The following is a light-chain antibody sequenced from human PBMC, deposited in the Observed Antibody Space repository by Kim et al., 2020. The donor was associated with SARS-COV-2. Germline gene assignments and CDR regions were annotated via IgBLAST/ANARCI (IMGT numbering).Light chain of an antibody. Sequence: EIVMTHSPATLSVSPGERVTLSCRASQSVDSNLAWYQQKPGQAPRLLIYGASTRATDIPARFSGSGSGTEFTLIISSLQSEDFAVYYCQQYSHWPPDTFGQGTKLEI. J-gene: IGKJ2*01. CDR3: QQYSHWPPDT. CDR2: GAS. CDR1: QSVDSN. V-gene: IGKV3-15*01.